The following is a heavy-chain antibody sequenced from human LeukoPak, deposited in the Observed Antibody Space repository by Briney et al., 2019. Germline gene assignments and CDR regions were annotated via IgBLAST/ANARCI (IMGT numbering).Heavy chain of an antibody. CDR1: GDSVSSNSAA. J-gene: IGHJ4*02. CDR3: AREASGTPGYFDS. D-gene: IGHD1/OR15-1a*01. Sequence: SQTLSLTCAISGDSVSSNSAAWSRIRQSPSRGLEWLGRTYYRSKWHNDYAISVKSRITINPDTSKNQVSLQLNTVTLEDTAVYYCAREASGTPGYFDSWGQGTLVTVSS. V-gene: IGHV6-1*01. CDR2: TYYRSKWHN.